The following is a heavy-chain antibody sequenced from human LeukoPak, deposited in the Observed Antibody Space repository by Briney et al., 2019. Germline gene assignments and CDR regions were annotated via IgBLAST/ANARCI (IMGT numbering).Heavy chain of an antibody. V-gene: IGHV3-30-3*01. D-gene: IGHD2-15*01. Sequence: GGSLRLSCAASGFTFSSYAMHWVRQAPGKGLEWVAVISYDGSNKYYADSVKGRFTTSRDNSKNTLYLQMNSLRAEDTAVYYCARDRSGGSPDYWGQGTLVTVSS. CDR2: ISYDGSNK. CDR1: GFTFSSYA. CDR3: ARDRSGGSPDY. J-gene: IGHJ4*02.